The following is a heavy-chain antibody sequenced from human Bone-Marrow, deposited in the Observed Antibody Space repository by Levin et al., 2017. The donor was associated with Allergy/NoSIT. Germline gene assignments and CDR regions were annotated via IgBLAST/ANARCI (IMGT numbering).Heavy chain of an antibody. D-gene: IGHD6-19*01. CDR1: GFTFSSYA. CDR3: ARVADGGSSGWYLLY. J-gene: IGHJ4*02. CDR2: ITSDGGTT. Sequence: PGGSLRLSCAASGFTFSSYALHWVRQAPGKGLEYVSAITSDGGTTYYVNSVKDRFTISRDNSRNTLYPEMGSLRAEDMAVYYCARVADGGSSGWYLLYWGQGALVTVSA. V-gene: IGHV3-64*01.